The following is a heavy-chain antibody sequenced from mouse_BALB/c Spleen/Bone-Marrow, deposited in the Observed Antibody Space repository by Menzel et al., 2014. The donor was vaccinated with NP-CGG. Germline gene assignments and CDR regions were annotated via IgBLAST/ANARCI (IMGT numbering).Heavy chain of an antibody. CDR3: ARSRVPYFALDY. CDR1: GFTFTGYV. J-gene: IGHJ4*01. CDR2: IYPGSGDT. Sequence: VQLVESGPELVKPGASVKMSCTASGFTFTGYVINWVKQRTGQGLEWIGEIYPGSGDTYYNEKFKAKATLTADRSSNTVHMQLSSLTSEDSVVYFCARSRVPYFALDYWGQGTSVTVSS. V-gene: IGHV1-81*01.